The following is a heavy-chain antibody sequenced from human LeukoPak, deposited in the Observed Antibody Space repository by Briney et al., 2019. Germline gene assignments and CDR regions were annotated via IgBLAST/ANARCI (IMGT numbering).Heavy chain of an antibody. V-gene: IGHV4-34*01. CDR2: INQRGGT. J-gene: IGHJ4*02. CDR1: GGSSSGYY. Sequence: PWETLSLTCGVYGGSSSGYYWRWIRQTPGRGLELIGEINQRGGTNYNPSLKSRVTVSVDTSKNEFSLKVTSVTAADTGVYYCATKYSVAVAANPPYFDYWGQGILVTVSS. CDR3: ATKYSVAVAANPPYFDY. D-gene: IGHD6-19*01.